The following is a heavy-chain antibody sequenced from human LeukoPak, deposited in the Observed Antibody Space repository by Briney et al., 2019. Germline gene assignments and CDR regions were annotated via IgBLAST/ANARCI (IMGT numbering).Heavy chain of an antibody. CDR2: ISSSSSYI. CDR1: GFTFSSYS. J-gene: IGHJ4*02. Sequence: GGSLRLSCAASGFTFSSYSMNWVRQAPGKGLEWVSSISSSSSYIYYADSVKGRFTISRDNAKNSLYLQMNSLRAEDTAVYYCAISYSSSWYAVWDYWGQGTLVTVSS. CDR3: AISYSSSWYAVWDY. D-gene: IGHD6-13*01. V-gene: IGHV3-21*01.